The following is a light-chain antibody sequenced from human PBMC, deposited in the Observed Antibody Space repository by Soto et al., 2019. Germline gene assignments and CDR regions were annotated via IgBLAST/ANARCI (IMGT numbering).Light chain of an antibody. CDR3: QQRSNWPT. CDR2: DAS. J-gene: IGKJ2*01. CDR1: QSVSSSY. Sequence: EIVLTQSPGTLSLSPGERATLSCRASQSVSSSYLAWYQQKPGQAPRLLIYDASSRATGIPDRFSGSGSGTDFTLTISSLEPEDFAVYYCQQRSNWPTFGQGTKLEI. V-gene: IGKV3D-20*02.